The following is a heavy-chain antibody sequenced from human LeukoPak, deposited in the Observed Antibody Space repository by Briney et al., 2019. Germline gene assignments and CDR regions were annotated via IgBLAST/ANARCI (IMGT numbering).Heavy chain of an antibody. J-gene: IGHJ5*02. Sequence: SETLSLTCTVSGGSISSYYWSWIRQPPGKGLEWIGYIYYSGSTNYNPSLKSRVTISVDTSKNQFSLKLSSVTAADTAVYYCARATERGDDFWSGNWFDPWGQGTLVTVSS. CDR3: ARATERGDDFWSGNWFDP. D-gene: IGHD3-3*01. V-gene: IGHV4-59*01. CDR1: GGSISSYY. CDR2: IYYSGST.